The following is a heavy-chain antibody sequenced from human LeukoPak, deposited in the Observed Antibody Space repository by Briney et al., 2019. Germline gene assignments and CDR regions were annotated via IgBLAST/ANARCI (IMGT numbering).Heavy chain of an antibody. CDR3: ARTGHHSYYYMDV. CDR1: AATFSSNA. V-gene: IGHV1-69*05. CDR2: VIPIFGTA. D-gene: IGHD1-14*01. Sequence: SSVKVSCTASAATFSSNAISRVRQPPGQGLEWMGGVIPIFGTANYTQKFQGRVTITTDESTSTAHMELSSLRSEDTAVYYCARTGHHSYYYMDVWGKGTTVTVSS. J-gene: IGHJ6*03.